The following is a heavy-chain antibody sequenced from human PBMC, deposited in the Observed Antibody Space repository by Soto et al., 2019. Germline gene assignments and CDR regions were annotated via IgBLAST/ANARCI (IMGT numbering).Heavy chain of an antibody. CDR3: ASDQAVDRYFGYSYSFRMDV. D-gene: IGHD3-9*01. Sequence: QVQLVESGGGVVQPGRSLRLSCAASGFTFSSYAMHWVRQAPGKGLEWVAVISFDGSNKYYADSVKGRFTISRDNSKNTLYLQMNSMTAEDTAVYYCASDQAVDRYFGYSYSFRMDVWGQGTTVTVSS. CDR1: GFTFSSYA. CDR2: ISFDGSNK. J-gene: IGHJ6*02. V-gene: IGHV3-30-3*01.